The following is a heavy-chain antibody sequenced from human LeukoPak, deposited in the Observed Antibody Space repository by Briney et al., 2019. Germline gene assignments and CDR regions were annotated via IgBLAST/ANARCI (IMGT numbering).Heavy chain of an antibody. CDR3: ATPSMIGISYGYVRLRN. V-gene: IGHV1-8*03. Sequence: ASVRVSCKASGYTFTSYDINWVRQSTGQGLEWMGWMNPPSGDTGYAQKFQGRVTITRNTSISTAYMELSGLTSEDTAVYYCATPSMIGISYGYVRLRNWGQGTLVTVSS. J-gene: IGHJ4*02. CDR1: GYTFTSYD. CDR2: MNPPSGDT. D-gene: IGHD5-18*01.